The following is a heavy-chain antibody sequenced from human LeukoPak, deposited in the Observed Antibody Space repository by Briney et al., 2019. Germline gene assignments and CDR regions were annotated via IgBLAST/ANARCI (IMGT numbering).Heavy chain of an antibody. J-gene: IGHJ3*02. CDR3: ARGEFPLDAFDI. Sequence: ASVKVSCKSSGYNFDNYGIGWVRQAPGQGLEWMGWISPYSGNTNYGQKLRGRVTMTTDTSTNTAYMELRRLSLDDTAIYYCARGEFPLDAFDIWGQGTMVTVSS. V-gene: IGHV1-18*01. CDR2: ISPYSGNT. D-gene: IGHD3-10*01. CDR1: GYNFDNYG.